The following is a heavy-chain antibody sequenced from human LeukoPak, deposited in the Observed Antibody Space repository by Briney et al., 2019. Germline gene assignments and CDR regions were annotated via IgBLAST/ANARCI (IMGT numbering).Heavy chain of an antibody. D-gene: IGHD2-15*01. CDR3: ARAGLVAATFDLPGDY. Sequence: GASVKVSCKASGYTFTGYYMHWVRQAPGQGLEWMGWINPNSGGTNYAQKFQGWVAMTRDTSISTAYMELSRLRSDDTAVYYCARAGLVAATFDLPGDYSGQGTLVTVSS. V-gene: IGHV1-2*04. CDR1: GYTFTGYY. J-gene: IGHJ4*02. CDR2: INPNSGGT.